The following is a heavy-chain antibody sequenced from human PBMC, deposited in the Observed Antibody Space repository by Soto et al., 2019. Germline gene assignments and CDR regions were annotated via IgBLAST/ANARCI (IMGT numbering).Heavy chain of an antibody. Sequence: ASVKVSCKASGYTFTSYGISWVRQAPRQGLEWMGWISAYNGNTNYAQKPQGRVTMTTDTSTSTAYMELRSLRSDDTAVYYCARDRYYYDSSGYYRTWGQGTLVTVSS. V-gene: IGHV1-18*01. CDR1: GYTFTSYG. CDR3: ARDRYYYDSSGYYRT. J-gene: IGHJ5*02. D-gene: IGHD3-22*01. CDR2: ISAYNGNT.